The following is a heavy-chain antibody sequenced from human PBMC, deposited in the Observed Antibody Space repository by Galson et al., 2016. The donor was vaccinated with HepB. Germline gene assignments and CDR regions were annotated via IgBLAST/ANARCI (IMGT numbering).Heavy chain of an antibody. J-gene: IGHJ6*02. Sequence: LRLSCAASGFTVSNNYITWVRQAPGKGLEWVSCITRGSNYIYSTDSAKGRFTISRDNAKNSLFLQMNSLRAEDTAVYYCAKEGYTSTWYEGGMDVWGQGTTVTVSS. CDR2: ITRGSNYI. V-gene: IGHV3-21*01. CDR3: AKEGYTSTWYEGGMDV. CDR1: GFTVSNNY. D-gene: IGHD6-13*01.